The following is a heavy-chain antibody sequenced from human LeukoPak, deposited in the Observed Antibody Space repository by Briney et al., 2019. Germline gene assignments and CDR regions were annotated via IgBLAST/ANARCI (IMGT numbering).Heavy chain of an antibody. D-gene: IGHD3-10*01. J-gene: IGHJ4*02. CDR1: GFYFSTYA. CDR3: ASRNYYLDH. V-gene: IGHV3-23*01. CDR2: IGGSGNT. Sequence: GGSLRLSCAASGFYFSTYAMTWVRQAPGKGLEWVSGIGGSGNTFYADSVKGRITISRDNSKNTVYLQINSLRAEDTAVYYCASRNYYLDHWGQGTLVTVSS.